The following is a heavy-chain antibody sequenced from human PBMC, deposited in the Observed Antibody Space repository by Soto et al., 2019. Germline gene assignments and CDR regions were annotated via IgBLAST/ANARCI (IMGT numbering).Heavy chain of an antibody. CDR2: IIPIFGTA. CDR3: ASPPSRLYGMDV. V-gene: IGHV1-69*06. CDR1: GGTFSSYA. J-gene: IGHJ6*02. Sequence: GASVKVSCKSSGGTFSSYAISWVRQAPGQGLEWMGGIIPIFGTANYAQKFQGRVTITADKSTSTAYMELSSLSSEVTAVYYCASPPSRLYGMDVWGQGTTVTVSS.